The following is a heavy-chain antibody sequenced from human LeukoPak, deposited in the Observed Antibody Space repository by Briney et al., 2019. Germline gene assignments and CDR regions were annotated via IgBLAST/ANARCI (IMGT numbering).Heavy chain of an antibody. CDR2: ISSSSSYT. Sequence: PGGSLRLSCAASGFTFSSYSMNWVRQAPGKGLEWVSSISSSSSYTCYADSVKGRFTISRDNAKNTLYLQMNSLRDEDTAVYYCAREPWYSSGWYPDYWGQGTLVTVSS. J-gene: IGHJ4*02. D-gene: IGHD6-19*01. CDR3: AREPWYSSGWYPDY. V-gene: IGHV3-21*01. CDR1: GFTFSSYS.